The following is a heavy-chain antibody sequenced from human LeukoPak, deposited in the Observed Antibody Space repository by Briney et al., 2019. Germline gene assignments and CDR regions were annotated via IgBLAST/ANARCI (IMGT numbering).Heavy chain of an antibody. V-gene: IGHV4-59*01. Sequence: PSETLSLTCTVSGGSISSYYWSWIRQPPGKGLEWIGYIYYSGSTNYNPSLKSRVTISVDTSKNQFSLKLSSVTAADTAVYYCARLLSGYSYGPVDYWGQGTLVTVSS. CDR2: IYYSGST. D-gene: IGHD5-18*01. CDR3: ARLLSGYSYGPVDY. CDR1: GGSISSYY. J-gene: IGHJ4*02.